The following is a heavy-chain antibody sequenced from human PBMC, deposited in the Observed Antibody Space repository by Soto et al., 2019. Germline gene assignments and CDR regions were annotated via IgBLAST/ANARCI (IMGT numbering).Heavy chain of an antibody. Sequence: ASVKVSCKASGYTFTGYYMHWVRQAPGQGLEWMGWINPNSGGTNYAQKFQGRVTMTRDTSISTAYMELSRLRSDDTAVYYCARLRGYSYGRTYYGMDVWGQGTTVTVS. D-gene: IGHD5-18*01. CDR3: ARLRGYSYGRTYYGMDV. V-gene: IGHV1-2*02. J-gene: IGHJ6*02. CDR1: GYTFTGYY. CDR2: INPNSGGT.